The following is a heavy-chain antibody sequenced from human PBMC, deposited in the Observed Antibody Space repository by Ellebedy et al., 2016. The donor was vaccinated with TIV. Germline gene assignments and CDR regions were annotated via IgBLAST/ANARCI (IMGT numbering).Heavy chain of an antibody. J-gene: IGHJ4*02. D-gene: IGHD1-26*01. CDR3: ARARYSGSYPQ. CDR2: IIPILGIA. V-gene: IGHV1-69*04. Sequence: AASVKVSCKASGGTFSSYAISWVRQAPGQGLEWMGRIIPILGIANYAQKFQGRVTITADKSTSTAYMELSSLRSEDTAVYYCARARYSGSYPQWGQGTLVTVSS. CDR1: GGTFSSYA.